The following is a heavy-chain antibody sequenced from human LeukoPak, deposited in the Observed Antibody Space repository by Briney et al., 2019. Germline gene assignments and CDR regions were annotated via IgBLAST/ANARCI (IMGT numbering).Heavy chain of an antibody. CDR3: AKDLGEYYYDSSPLDY. V-gene: IGHV3-30*02. J-gene: IGHJ4*02. D-gene: IGHD3-22*01. CDR2: IWYDGSNK. Sequence: GGSLRLSCAASGFTFSSYGMHWVRQAPGKGLEWVAVIWYDGSNKYYADSVKGRFTISRDNSKNTLYLQMNSLRAEDTAVYYCAKDLGEYYYDSSPLDYWGQGTLVTVSS. CDR1: GFTFSSYG.